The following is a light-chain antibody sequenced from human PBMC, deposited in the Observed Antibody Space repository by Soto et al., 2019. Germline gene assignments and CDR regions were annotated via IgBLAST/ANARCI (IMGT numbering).Light chain of an antibody. Sequence: QSVLTQPASVSGSPGQSITISCTGTSSDVGAYNFVSWYQFHPGRAPKLIIYEVTIRPSGVSNRFSGSKSGNTASLTISGLQAEDEADYYCSSYTTSAPYVFGSGTRSPS. CDR2: EVT. CDR1: SSDVGAYNF. J-gene: IGLJ1*01. CDR3: SSYTTSAPYV. V-gene: IGLV2-14*01.